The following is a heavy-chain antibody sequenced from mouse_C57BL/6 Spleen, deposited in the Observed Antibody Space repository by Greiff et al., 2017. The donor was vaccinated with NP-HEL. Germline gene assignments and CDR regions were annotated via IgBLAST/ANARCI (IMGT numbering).Heavy chain of an antibody. J-gene: IGHJ3*01. CDR1: GYTFTSYW. CDR2: IDPEDGET. V-gene: IGHV14-2*01. Sequence: EVKLVESGAELAKPGASVKLSCKASGYTFTSYWMHWVKQRTEQGLEWIGRIDPEDGETKYAPKFQGKATITADTSSNTAYLQLSSLTSEDTAVYYCASYGSSSAWFAYWGQGTLVTVSA. CDR3: ASYGSSSAWFAY. D-gene: IGHD1-1*01.